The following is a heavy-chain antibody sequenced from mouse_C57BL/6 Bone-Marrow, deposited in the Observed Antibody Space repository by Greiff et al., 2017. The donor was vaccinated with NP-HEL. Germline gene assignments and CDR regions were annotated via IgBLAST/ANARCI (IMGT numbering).Heavy chain of an antibody. J-gene: IGHJ4*01. D-gene: IGHD2-4*01. V-gene: IGHV5-15*01. CDR3: ARHRMITMDDAMDY. Sequence: EVNVVESGGGLVQPGGSLKLSCAASGFTFSDYGMAWVRQAPRKGPEWVAFISNLAYSIYYADTVTGRFTISRENAKNTLYLEMSSLRSEDTAMYYCARHRMITMDDAMDYWGQGTSVTVSS. CDR1: GFTFSDYG. CDR2: ISNLAYSI.